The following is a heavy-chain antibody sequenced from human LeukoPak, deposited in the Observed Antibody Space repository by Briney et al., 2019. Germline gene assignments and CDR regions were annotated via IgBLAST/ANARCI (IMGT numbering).Heavy chain of an antibody. CDR3: ARSNVNGPNWFDP. J-gene: IGHJ5*02. D-gene: IGHD1-1*01. CDR2: IRYDGSNK. CDR1: GFTFSSYG. V-gene: IGHV3-30*02. Sequence: GGSLRLSCAASGFTFSSYGMHWVRQAPGKGLEWVAFIRYDGSNKYYADSVKGRFTISRDNAKNTLYLQMNNLRAEETAVYYCARSNVNGPNWFDPWGQGTLVTVSS.